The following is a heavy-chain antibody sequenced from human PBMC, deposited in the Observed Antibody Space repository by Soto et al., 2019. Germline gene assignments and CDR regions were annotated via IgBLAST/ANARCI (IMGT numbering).Heavy chain of an antibody. Sequence: SETLSLTCTVSGGSISSGDYYWSWVRQPPWKGLEWIGEINHRGSTNYNPSLKSRVTMSVDTSKNQFSLKLSSVTAANTAVYYCASKDTSGYWLDYWGRGTLVTVSS. V-gene: IGHV4-39*07. D-gene: IGHD3-22*01. CDR1: GGSISSGDYY. J-gene: IGHJ4*02. CDR2: INHRGST. CDR3: ASKDTSGYWLDY.